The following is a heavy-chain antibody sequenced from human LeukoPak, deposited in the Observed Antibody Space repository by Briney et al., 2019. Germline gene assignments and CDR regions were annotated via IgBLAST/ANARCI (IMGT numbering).Heavy chain of an antibody. CDR3: AKGLRFLEWLSPLDY. CDR2: INWNSGNI. V-gene: IGHV3-9*01. CDR1: GFTFNDYA. Sequence: PGRSLRLSCAASGFTFNDYAMHWVRHAPGKGLEWVSGINWNSGNICYADSVKGRFTISRDNAKNSLYVQMNSLRAEDTALYYCAKGLRFLEWLSPLDYWGQGTLVTVSS. J-gene: IGHJ4*02. D-gene: IGHD3-3*01.